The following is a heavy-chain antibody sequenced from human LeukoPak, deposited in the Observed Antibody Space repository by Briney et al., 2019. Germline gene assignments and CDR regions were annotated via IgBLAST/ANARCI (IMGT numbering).Heavy chain of an antibody. V-gene: IGHV3-23*01. CDR1: GFTFSTYA. CDR2: ISGSGGGT. D-gene: IGHD3-22*01. CDR3: AKEEEPDYYDSSGHWYFDL. J-gene: IGHJ2*01. Sequence: GGSLRLSCAASGFTFSTYAMNWVRQAPGKGLEWISAISGSGGGTYYADSVKGRFTISRDNSKNTLYLQMNSLRAEDTAVYYCAKEEEPDYYDSSGHWYFDLWGRGTLVTVSS.